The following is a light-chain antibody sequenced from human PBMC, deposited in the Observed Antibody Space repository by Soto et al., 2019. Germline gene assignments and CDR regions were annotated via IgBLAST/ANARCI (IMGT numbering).Light chain of an antibody. CDR1: QDISTH. CDR2: AAS. Sequence: DIQMTQSPSTLSGSVGDRVTISCRASQDISTHLAWFSQKPGRAPQLLIYAASTLHSGVPSRFSGSGSGKDFTLTISSLQPEDFATYYCQHLNTSPITFGPGTRLEIK. V-gene: IGKV1-9*01. J-gene: IGKJ5*01. CDR3: QHLNTSPIT.